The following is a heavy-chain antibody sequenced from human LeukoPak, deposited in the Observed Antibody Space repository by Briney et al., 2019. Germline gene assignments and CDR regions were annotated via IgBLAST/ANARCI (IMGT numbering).Heavy chain of an antibody. D-gene: IGHD1-26*01. J-gene: IGHJ4*02. CDR2: IIPILGIA. Sequence: ASVKVSCKASGGTFSSYAISWVRQAPGQGLEWMGRIIPILGIANYAQKFQGRVTITADKSTSTAYMELSSLRSEDTAVYYCATPRRRSYTPYFDYWGQGTLVTVSS. CDR3: ATPRRRSYTPYFDY. CDR1: GGTFSSYA. V-gene: IGHV1-69*04.